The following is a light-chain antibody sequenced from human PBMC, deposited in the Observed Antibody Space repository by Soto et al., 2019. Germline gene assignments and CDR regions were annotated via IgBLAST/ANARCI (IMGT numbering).Light chain of an antibody. J-gene: IGKJ1*01. CDR2: GAS. CDR1: QSVSGNS. V-gene: IGKV3-20*01. CDR3: QQNGRSPPWT. Sequence: IVVTQSPVTLSLSPGERATLSCRASQSVSGNSLAWYQQRPGQAPRLLMYGASSRASGTQDRFSGSGSGTDFTLTISRVEPEDFAVYYCQQNGRSPPWTFGQGTKVEIK.